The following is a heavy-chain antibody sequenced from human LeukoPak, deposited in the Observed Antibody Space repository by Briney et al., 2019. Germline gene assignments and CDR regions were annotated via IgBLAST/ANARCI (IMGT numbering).Heavy chain of an antibody. CDR3: ARLEMATSY. CDR2: INEDGSEK. V-gene: IGHV3-7*01. J-gene: IGHJ4*02. Sequence: GGSLRLSCAASGFTFSTSWMNWVRQAPGKGLEWVASINEDGSEKYYVDSVKGRLTVSRDNAKNSLYLQMNSLRAEDTAVYYCARLEMATSYWGQGTLVTVSS. CDR1: GFTFSTSW. D-gene: IGHD5-24*01.